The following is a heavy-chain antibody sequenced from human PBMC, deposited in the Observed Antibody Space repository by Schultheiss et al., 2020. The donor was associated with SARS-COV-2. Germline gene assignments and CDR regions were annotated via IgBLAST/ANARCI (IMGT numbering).Heavy chain of an antibody. D-gene: IGHD2-2*01. J-gene: IGHJ6*03. V-gene: IGHV4-39*07. CDR1: GGSISSSSYY. CDR3: ARDVCSSTSCYGGFPNYYYMDV. Sequence: SQTLSLTCTVSGGSISSSSYYWGWIRQPPGKGLEWIGEINHSGSTNYNPSLKSRVTISVDTSKNQFSLKLRSVTAADTAVHYCARDVCSSTSCYGGFPNYYYMDVWGKGTTVTVSS. CDR2: INHSGST.